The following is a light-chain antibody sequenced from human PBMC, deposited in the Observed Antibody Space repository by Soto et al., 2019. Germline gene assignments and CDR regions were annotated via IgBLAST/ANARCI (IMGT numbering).Light chain of an antibody. CDR1: QTTNTS. J-gene: IGKJ2*01. CDR2: DAS. Sequence: DIQMTQFPSTLSASVGDRLTITWRASQTTNTSLAWYQQKPGTAPKLLIYDASSLEGGVPSRFSASGSGTEFTLTISSLQPDDLAAYYWQQYITYPYTFGQGTKVEIK. CDR3: QQYITYPYT. V-gene: IGKV1-5*01.